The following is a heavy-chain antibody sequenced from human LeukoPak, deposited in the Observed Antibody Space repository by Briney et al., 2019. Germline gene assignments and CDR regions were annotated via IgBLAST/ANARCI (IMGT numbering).Heavy chain of an antibody. CDR2: ISYDGSNK. J-gene: IGHJ4*02. V-gene: IGHV3-30*18. CDR1: GFTFSSYG. CDR3: AKRIAAHESY. Sequence: GRSLRLSCAASGFTFSSYGMHWVRQAPGKGLEWVAVISYDGSNKYYADSVKGRFTISRDNSKNTLYLQMNSLRAEDTAVYYCAKRIAAHESYWGQGTLVTVSS. D-gene: IGHD6-6*01.